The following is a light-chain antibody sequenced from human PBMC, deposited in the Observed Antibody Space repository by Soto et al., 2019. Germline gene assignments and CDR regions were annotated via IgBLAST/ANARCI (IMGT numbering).Light chain of an antibody. CDR1: QSLVHSDGNTN. Sequence: DVLMPQSPLSLPVTLGQPASISCRSSQSLVHSDGNTNLNWFQRRPGQSPRRLIFNVSNRDFGVPDRFSGSGSATDFTLKISRVEAEDVGVYYCLRGTHWPPTFGGGTKVEIK. V-gene: IGKV2-30*02. CDR2: NVS. CDR3: LRGTHWPPT. J-gene: IGKJ4*01.